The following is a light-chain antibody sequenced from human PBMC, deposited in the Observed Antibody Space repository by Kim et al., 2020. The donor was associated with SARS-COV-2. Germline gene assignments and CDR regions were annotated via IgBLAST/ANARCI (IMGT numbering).Light chain of an antibody. J-gene: IGKJ4*01. V-gene: IGKV1-5*01. CDR3: QQHNGY. CDR1: QSITSV. Sequence: PLSASYGDTVTITSRASQSITSVLAWYQQKPGKVPQLLIYLGSNLDSGVPSRFSGSGSGTQFTLTISRLHPDDFATYYCQQHNGYFGGGTKVDIK. CDR2: LGS.